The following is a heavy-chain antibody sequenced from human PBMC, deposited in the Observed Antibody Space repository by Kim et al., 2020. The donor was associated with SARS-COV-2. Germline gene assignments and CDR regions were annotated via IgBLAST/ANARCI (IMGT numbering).Heavy chain of an antibody. J-gene: IGHJ4*02. V-gene: IGHV4-31*03. CDR1: GGSISSGGYY. D-gene: IGHD3-22*01. CDR3: ARVFDSSGYYFDY. CDR2: IYYSGST. Sequence: SETLSLTCTVSGGSISSGGYYWSWIRQHPGKGLEWIGYIYYSGSTYYNPSLKSRVTISVDTSKNQFSLKLSSVTAADTAVYYCARVFDSSGYYFDYWGQGTLVTVSS.